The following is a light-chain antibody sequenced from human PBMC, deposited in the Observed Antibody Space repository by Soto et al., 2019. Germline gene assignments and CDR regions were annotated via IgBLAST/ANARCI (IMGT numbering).Light chain of an antibody. CDR2: SNG. Sequence: SVLTQPPSASGTPGQRVTISCSGSSSNIETNNVNWYQHLPGTAPKLLIFSNGQRPSGVHDRFSGSTSGTSASLAITGLQAEDEGDYYCQSYDSTLSARYVFGTGTKATVL. V-gene: IGLV1-44*01. CDR1: SSNIETNN. CDR3: QSYDSTLSARYV. J-gene: IGLJ1*01.